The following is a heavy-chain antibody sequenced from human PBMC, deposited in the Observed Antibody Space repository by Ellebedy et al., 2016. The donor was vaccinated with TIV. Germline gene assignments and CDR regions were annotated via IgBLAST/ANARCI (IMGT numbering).Heavy chain of an antibody. Sequence: PGGSLRLSCAASGFTFSSYSMNWVRQAPGKGLEWVSSISSSSSYIYHADSVKGRFTISRDNAKNSLYLQMNSLRAEDTAVYYCARDLNGDFDWPLFDYWGQGTLVTVSS. CDR1: GFTFSSYS. D-gene: IGHD3-9*01. V-gene: IGHV3-21*01. J-gene: IGHJ4*02. CDR3: ARDLNGDFDWPLFDY. CDR2: ISSSSSYI.